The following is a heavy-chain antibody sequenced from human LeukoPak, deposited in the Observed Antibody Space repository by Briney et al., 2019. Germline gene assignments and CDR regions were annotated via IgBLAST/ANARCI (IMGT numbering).Heavy chain of an antibody. CDR3: AKVSASVRLRYFDWLFSTLDY. CDR1: GFTFSSYA. Sequence: GGSLRLSCAASGFTFSSYAMSWVRQAPGKGLEWVSAISGSGGSTYYADSVKGRFTISRDNSKNTLYLQMNSLRAEDTAVYYCAKVSASVRLRYFDWLFSTLDYWGQGTLVTVSS. V-gene: IGHV3-23*01. CDR2: ISGSGGST. J-gene: IGHJ4*02. D-gene: IGHD3-9*01.